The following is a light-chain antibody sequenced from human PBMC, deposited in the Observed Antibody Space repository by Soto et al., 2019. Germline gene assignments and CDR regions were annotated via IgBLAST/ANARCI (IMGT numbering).Light chain of an antibody. J-gene: IGKJ3*01. V-gene: IGKV3-20*01. Sequence: EIVLTQSPGTLSLSPGERATLSCRASQSVSSSYLAWYQQKPGQAPRLLIYGSSSRATGIPDMFSGSGSGTAFTLTISRMEPHDFAVYYCQQYGSSPGFTFGPGTKVDIK. CDR3: QQYGSSPGFT. CDR1: QSVSSSY. CDR2: GSS.